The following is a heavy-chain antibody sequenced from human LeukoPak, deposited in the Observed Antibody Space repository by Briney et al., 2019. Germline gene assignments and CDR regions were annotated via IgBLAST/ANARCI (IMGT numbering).Heavy chain of an antibody. CDR2: ISYSGST. CDR3: ARDPDY. Sequence: SETLSLTCTVSGGSISSYYWSWIRQPPGKGLEWIGYISYSGSTYYNPSLKSRVTISVDTSKNQFSLKLSSVTAADTAVYYCARDPDYWGQGTLVTVSS. V-gene: IGHV4-59*12. J-gene: IGHJ4*02. CDR1: GGSISSYY.